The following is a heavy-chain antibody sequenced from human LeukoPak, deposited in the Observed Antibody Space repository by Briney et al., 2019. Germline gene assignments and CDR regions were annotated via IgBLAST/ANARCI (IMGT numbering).Heavy chain of an antibody. CDR1: GGSINSYY. V-gene: IGHV4-4*07. D-gene: IGHD2-15*01. Sequence: SETLSLTCTVSGGSINSYYWSWIRQPAGKGLEWIGRIYTSGSTNYNPSLKSRVTISVDTSKNQFSLKLSSVTAADTAVYYCARVRGRDDIVDFHHAFDIWGQGTMDTVSS. CDR2: IYTSGST. J-gene: IGHJ3*02. CDR3: ARVRGRDDIVDFHHAFDI.